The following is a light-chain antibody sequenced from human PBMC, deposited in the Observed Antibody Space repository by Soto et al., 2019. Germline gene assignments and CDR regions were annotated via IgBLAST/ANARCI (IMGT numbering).Light chain of an antibody. J-gene: IGKJ5*01. V-gene: IGKV1-39*01. CDR3: QQSYNTPIT. CDR1: QSISSW. Sequence: DIQMTQSPSTLSASVGDRVRITCRASQSISSWLAWYQQKPGKAPKLLIYAASSLQSGVPSRFSGSGSGTDFTLTISSLQPEDFATYFCQQSYNTPITFGQGTRLEIK. CDR2: AAS.